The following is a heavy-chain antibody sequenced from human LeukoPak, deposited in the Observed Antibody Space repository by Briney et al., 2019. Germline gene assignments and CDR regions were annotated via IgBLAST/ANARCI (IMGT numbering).Heavy chain of an antibody. J-gene: IGHJ4*02. CDR1: GGSISSSSYY. CDR3: AREQLERRRPDY. D-gene: IGHD1-1*01. CDR2: ISYSGST. V-gene: IGHV4-39*02. Sequence: SETLSLTCTVSGGSISSSSYYWGWIRQPPGKGLEWIGSISYSGSTYYNPSLKSRVTISVDTSKNQFSLKLSSVTAADTAVYYCAREQLERRRPDYWGQGTLVTVSS.